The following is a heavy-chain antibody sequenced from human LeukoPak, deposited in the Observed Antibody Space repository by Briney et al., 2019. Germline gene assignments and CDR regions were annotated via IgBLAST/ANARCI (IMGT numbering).Heavy chain of an antibody. CDR1: GGTFSSYA. Sequence: AASVKVSCKASGGTFSSYAISWVRQAPGQGLEWMGGIIPIFGTANYAQKFQGRVTITADESTSTAYMELSSLRSEDTAVYYCARHRAIAAAGTYYYYYMDVWGKGTTVTVSS. V-gene: IGHV1-69*13. J-gene: IGHJ6*03. CDR2: IIPIFGTA. D-gene: IGHD6-13*01. CDR3: ARHRAIAAAGTYYYYYMDV.